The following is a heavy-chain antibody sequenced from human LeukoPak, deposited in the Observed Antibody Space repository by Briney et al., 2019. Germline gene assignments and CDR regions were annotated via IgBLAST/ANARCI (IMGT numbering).Heavy chain of an antibody. CDR1: GFTVTSNY. V-gene: IGHV3-53*01. Sequence: GGSLRLSCAASGFTVTSNYMSWVRQAPGKGLEWVSVIYRGDRTYYADSVKGQFTISRDNSKNTLYLQMNSLRAEDTAVYYCARAAYSSTWYSRYFDLWGRGTLVTVSS. D-gene: IGHD6-13*01. CDR2: IYRGDRT. J-gene: IGHJ2*01. CDR3: ARAAYSSTWYSRYFDL.